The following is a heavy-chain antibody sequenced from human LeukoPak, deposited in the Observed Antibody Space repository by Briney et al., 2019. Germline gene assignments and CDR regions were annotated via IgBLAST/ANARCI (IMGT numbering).Heavy chain of an antibody. Sequence: SQTLSLTCTVSGGSINNGDNYWSWIRQPPGKGLEWIGFIYYRGTAYYDASLKSRVSSSIDTSKNQFSLTLSSVTAADTAVYYCARIQGNGYYGWDYFDFWGQGTLVTASS. V-gene: IGHV4-30-4*01. D-gene: IGHD6-25*01. J-gene: IGHJ4*02. CDR2: IYYRGTA. CDR1: GGSINNGDNY. CDR3: ARIQGNGYYGWDYFDF.